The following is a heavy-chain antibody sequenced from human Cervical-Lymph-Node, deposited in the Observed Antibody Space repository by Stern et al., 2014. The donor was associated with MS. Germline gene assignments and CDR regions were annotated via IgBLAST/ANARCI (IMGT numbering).Heavy chain of an antibody. CDR3: ARVGVVTQYYFDY. V-gene: IGHV4-59*01. Sequence: QLQLQESGPGLVKPSETLSLTCTVSGGSISSYYWSWIRQPPGQGLEWIGYIYYSGSTNYNPSLKSRVTISVDTSKNQFSLKLSSVTAADTVVYYCARVGVVTQYYFDYWGQGTLVTVSS. D-gene: IGHD4-23*01. CDR2: IYYSGST. J-gene: IGHJ4*02. CDR1: GGSISSYY.